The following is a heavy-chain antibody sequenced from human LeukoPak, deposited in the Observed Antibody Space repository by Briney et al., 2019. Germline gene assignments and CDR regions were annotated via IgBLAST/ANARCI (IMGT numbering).Heavy chain of an antibody. CDR1: GFTFSSCS. Sequence: GGSLRLSCAASGFTFSSCSMNWVRQAPGKGLEWVSYISSSSNTIYYADSVRGRFSISRDNAKNSLYLQMNSLRAEDTAVYYCAKGRRAPLVGTITKSWIDYWGQGTLVTVSS. D-gene: IGHD1-7*01. J-gene: IGHJ4*02. CDR3: AKGRRAPLVGTITKSWIDY. V-gene: IGHV3-48*01. CDR2: ISSSSNTI.